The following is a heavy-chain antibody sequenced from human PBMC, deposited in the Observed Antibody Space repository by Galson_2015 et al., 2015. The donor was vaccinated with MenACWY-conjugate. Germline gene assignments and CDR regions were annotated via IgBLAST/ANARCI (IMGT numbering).Heavy chain of an antibody. CDR2: IGNSAGST. CDR1: GFTFNNYA. V-gene: IGHV3-23*01. Sequence: SLRLCCAACGFTFNNYAMNWVRQVPGKGLEWVSVIGNSAGSTSYADSVKVRFTIPMYNSKNTLYLQMNSVRDEDTAVYECAKGVWVTFDYWGQGTLVTVSS. D-gene: IGHD2-21*02. CDR3: AKGVWVTFDY. J-gene: IGHJ4*02.